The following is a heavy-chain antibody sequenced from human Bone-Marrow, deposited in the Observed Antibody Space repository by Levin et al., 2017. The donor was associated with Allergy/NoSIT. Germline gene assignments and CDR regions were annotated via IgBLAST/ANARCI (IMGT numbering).Heavy chain of an antibody. V-gene: IGHV3-53*01. CDR2: IYSGGQT. CDR1: GFTVSNNY. CDR3: ARAPSPGAN. Sequence: GGSLRLSCAASGFTVSNNYMSWVRQAPGKGLEGVSVIYSGGQTHYADSVRGRFTISRGSSNNTLYLQMNSLRAEDTAMYYCARAPSPGANWGQGTLVTVSS. J-gene: IGHJ4*02. D-gene: IGHD2-8*02.